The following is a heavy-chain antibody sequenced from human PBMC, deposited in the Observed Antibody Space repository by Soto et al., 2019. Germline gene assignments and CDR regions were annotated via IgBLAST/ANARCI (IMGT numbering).Heavy chain of an antibody. J-gene: IGHJ6*02. D-gene: IGHD4-17*01. V-gene: IGHV2-70*01. CDR2: IDWDDDK. CDR1: GFSLSTSGMC. CDR3: ARADYEGPYYYYGMDV. Sequence: SGPTLVNPTQTLTLTCTFSGFSLSTSGMCVSWIRQPPGKALEWLALIDWDDDKYYSTSLKTRLTISKDTSKNQVVLTMTNMDPVDTATYYCARADYEGPYYYYGMDVWGQGTTVTVSS.